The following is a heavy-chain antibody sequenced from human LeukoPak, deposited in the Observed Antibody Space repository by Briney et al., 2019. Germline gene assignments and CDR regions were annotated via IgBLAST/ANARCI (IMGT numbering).Heavy chain of an antibody. J-gene: IGHJ4*02. V-gene: IGHV1-46*01. CDR1: GYSFTSYY. D-gene: IGHD1-26*01. Sequence: ASVKVSCKASGYSFTSYYIHWVRLAPGQGLEWMGVINPSGGSTRYAQKFQDRVTMTRDMSTSTVYMELSSLRSEDTAVYYCAREGVSGSYLGYWGQGTLVTVSS. CDR2: INPSGGST. CDR3: AREGVSGSYLGY.